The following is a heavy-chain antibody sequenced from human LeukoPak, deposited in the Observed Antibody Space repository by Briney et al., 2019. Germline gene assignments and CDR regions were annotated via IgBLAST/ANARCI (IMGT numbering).Heavy chain of an antibody. CDR1: GFTFSTYS. CDR2: ISSSSSNK. V-gene: IGHV3-48*01. CDR3: AKDFRDHYYFDY. J-gene: IGHJ4*02. Sequence: PGGSLRLSCAASGFTFSTYSMNWVRQAPGKGLEWVSYISSSSSNKYYADSVKGRFTVSRDNAKNSLYLQMNSLRPEDTAVYYCAKDFRDHYYFDYWGQGTLVTVSS.